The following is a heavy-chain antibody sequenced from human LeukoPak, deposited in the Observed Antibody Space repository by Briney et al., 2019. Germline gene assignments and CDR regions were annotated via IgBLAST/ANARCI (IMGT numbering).Heavy chain of an antibody. J-gene: IGHJ5*02. CDR1: GFTFSSYN. V-gene: IGHV3-48*04. Sequence: GSLRLSCAASGFTFSSYNMNWVRQAPGKGLEWVSYISSGSSTIYYGDSVKGRFTISRDNAKNSLYLQMNSLRAEDTAVYYCARDGDIVATIRWFDPWGQGTLVTVSS. CDR3: ARDGDIVATIRWFDP. CDR2: ISSGSSTI. D-gene: IGHD5-12*01.